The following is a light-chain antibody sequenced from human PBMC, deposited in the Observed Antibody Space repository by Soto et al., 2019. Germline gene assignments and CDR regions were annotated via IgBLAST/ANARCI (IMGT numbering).Light chain of an antibody. Sequence: QSVLTQPASVSGSPGQSITISCTGTSRDVGGYNYVSWYQQHPGKAPKLMIYDVSNRPSGVSNRFSGSKSGNTASLTISGLQAEDEADYYCSSYTSSSTLLYVFGTGTKVT. CDR1: SRDVGGYNY. CDR2: DVS. CDR3: SSYTSSSTLLYV. J-gene: IGLJ1*01. V-gene: IGLV2-14*01.